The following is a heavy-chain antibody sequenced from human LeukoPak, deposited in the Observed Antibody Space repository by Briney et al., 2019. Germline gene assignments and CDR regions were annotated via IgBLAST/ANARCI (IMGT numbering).Heavy chain of an antibody. V-gene: IGHV3-23*01. CDR2: ISGSGGST. D-gene: IGHD6-13*01. CDR3: AKFIAAATLAFDY. J-gene: IGHJ4*02. Sequence: GGSLRLSCAASGFTFSSYGMSWVRQAPGKGLEWVSAISGSGGSTYYADSVKGRFTISRDNSKNTLYLQMNSLRAEDTAVYYCAKFIAAATLAFDYWGQGTLVTVSS. CDR1: GFTFSSYG.